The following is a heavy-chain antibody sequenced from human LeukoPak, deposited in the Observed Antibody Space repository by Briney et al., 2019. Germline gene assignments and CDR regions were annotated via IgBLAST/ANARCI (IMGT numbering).Heavy chain of an antibody. CDR1: GFTFSSYA. CDR2: ISGSGGST. Sequence: GGSLRLSCAASGFTFSSYAMSWVRQAPGKGLEWVSAISGSGGSTYYADSVKGRFTISRDNSKNTLYLQMNSLRAEDTAVYYCAKDLGDCCSTSCRYYFDYWGQGTLVTVSS. D-gene: IGHD2-2*01. CDR3: AKDLGDCCSTSCRYYFDY. J-gene: IGHJ4*02. V-gene: IGHV3-23*01.